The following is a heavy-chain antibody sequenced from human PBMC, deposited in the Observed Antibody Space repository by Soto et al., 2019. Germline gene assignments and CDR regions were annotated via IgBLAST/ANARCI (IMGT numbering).Heavy chain of an antibody. V-gene: IGHV3-21*04. D-gene: IGHD5-18*01. CDR1: GFTFSSYS. CDR3: ARDKGYSYGSSLGYYYGMDV. Sequence: GGSLRLSCAASGFTFSSYSMNWVPQAPGKGLEWVSSISSSSSYIYYADSVKGRFTISRDNAKNSLYLQMNSLRAEDTAVYYSARDKGYSYGSSLGYYYGMDVWGQGTTVTVSS. J-gene: IGHJ6*02. CDR2: ISSSSSYI.